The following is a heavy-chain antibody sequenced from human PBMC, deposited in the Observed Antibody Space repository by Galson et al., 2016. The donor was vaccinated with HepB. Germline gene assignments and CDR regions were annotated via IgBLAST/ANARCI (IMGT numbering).Heavy chain of an antibody. CDR2: IQHDGSEQ. D-gene: IGHD6-19*01. CDR1: GFTFSRYW. CDR3: AGDLVVEESSGWYYVFDL. V-gene: IGHV3-7*03. Sequence: SLRLSCAASGFTFSRYWMNWVRQAPGKGLEWVANIQHDGSEQYYVDSVKGRFAISRDNAKNSLYLQMNSLRAEETAGYYCAGDLVVEESSGWYYVFDLWGQGTMVTVSS. J-gene: IGHJ3*01.